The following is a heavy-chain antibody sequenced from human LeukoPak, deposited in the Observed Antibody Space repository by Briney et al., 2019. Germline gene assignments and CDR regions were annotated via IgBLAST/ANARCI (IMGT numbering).Heavy chain of an antibody. V-gene: IGHV4-59*01. CDR2: IYYSGST. Sequence: PSETLSLTCTVSGGSISSYYWSWIRQPPGKGLEWIGYIYYSGSTNYNPSLKSRVTISVDTSKNQFSLKLSSVTAADTAVYYSASLYYYGSGSFLDYWGQGTLVTVSS. CDR1: GGSISSYY. CDR3: ASLYYYGSGSFLDY. D-gene: IGHD3-10*01. J-gene: IGHJ4*02.